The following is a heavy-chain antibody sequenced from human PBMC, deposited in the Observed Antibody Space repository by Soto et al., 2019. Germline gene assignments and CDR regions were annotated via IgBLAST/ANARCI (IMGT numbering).Heavy chain of an antibody. CDR1: GYTFTTYY. Sequence: VKVSCKASGYTFTTYYMHWVRQAPGQGLEWMGMINPLGGSTAYAPKFQGRVTLTRDTSSATVYMQLTSLRSDDTAVYYCAAYNDFYFDYWGQGTLVTVSS. V-gene: IGHV1-46*01. CDR2: INPLGGST. CDR3: AAYNDFYFDY. D-gene: IGHD1-1*01. J-gene: IGHJ4*02.